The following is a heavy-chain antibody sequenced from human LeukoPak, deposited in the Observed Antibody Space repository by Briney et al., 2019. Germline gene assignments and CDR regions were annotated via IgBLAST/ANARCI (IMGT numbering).Heavy chain of an antibody. V-gene: IGHV4-34*01. CDR1: GGSFSGYY. CDR2: INHSGST. Sequence: SETLSLTCAVYGGSFSGYYWSWIRQPPGKGLEWIGEINHSGSTNYNPSLKSRVTISVDTSKNQFSLKLSSVTAADTAVYYCARRLLGYCSGGSCYSGYFQRWGQGTLVTVSS. CDR3: ARRLLGYCSGGSCYSGYFQR. D-gene: IGHD2-15*01. J-gene: IGHJ1*01.